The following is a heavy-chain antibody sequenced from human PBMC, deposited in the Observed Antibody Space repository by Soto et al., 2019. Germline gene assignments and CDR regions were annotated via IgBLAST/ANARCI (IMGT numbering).Heavy chain of an antibody. J-gene: IGHJ4*02. CDR3: ARGVWGEYKPLFDY. CDR2: IYDTGSS. V-gene: IGHV4-61*01. D-gene: IGHD3-16*01. Sequence: PSETLSLTCTASGASVSSTNYYWSWIRQPPGKGLEWIGYIYDTGSSKHNPSLKSRVALSVDTSKNQFSLKLSSVTAADTAVYFCARGVWGEYKPLFDYWGQGSLVTVSS. CDR1: GASVSSTNYY.